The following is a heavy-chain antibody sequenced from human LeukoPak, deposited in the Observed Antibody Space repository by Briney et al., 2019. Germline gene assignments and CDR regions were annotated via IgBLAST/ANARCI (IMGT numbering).Heavy chain of an antibody. Sequence: ASVKVSCKASGYTFTSSYLHWVRQAPGQGLEWMGMISPSGASTTYAQKFQGRVTMTRDTSTSTVYMELSSLRSEDTAVYYCARGGSRSPRDAFDIWGQGTMVTVSS. CDR2: ISPSGAST. D-gene: IGHD6-13*01. J-gene: IGHJ3*02. CDR3: ARGGSRSPRDAFDI. V-gene: IGHV1-46*01. CDR1: GYTFTSSY.